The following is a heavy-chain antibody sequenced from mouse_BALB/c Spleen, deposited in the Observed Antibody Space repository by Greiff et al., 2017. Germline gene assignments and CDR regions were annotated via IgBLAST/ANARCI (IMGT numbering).Heavy chain of an antibody. CDR3: IPSTMITRLFAY. D-gene: IGHD2-4*01. CDR2: IYPGNSDT. Sequence: EVQGVESGTVLARPGASVKMSCKASGYTFTSYWMHWVKQRPGQGLEWIGAIYPGNSDTSYNQKFKGKAKLTAVTSTSTAYMELSSLTNEDSAVYYCIPSTMITRLFAYWGQGTLVTVSA. CDR1: GYTFTSYW. V-gene: IGHV1-5*01. J-gene: IGHJ3*01.